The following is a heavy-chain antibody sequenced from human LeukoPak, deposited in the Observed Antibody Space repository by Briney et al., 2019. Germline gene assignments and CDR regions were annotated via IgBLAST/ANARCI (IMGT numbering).Heavy chain of an antibody. J-gene: IGHJ4*02. CDR2: IKQDGTEK. V-gene: IGHV3-7*03. CDR3: AREDHSNYEY. Sequence: PGRSLRLSCAASGFTFSSYWMSWVRQAPGKGLEWVASIKQDGTEKHYVDSVKGRFTISKDNAKNSLYLQMNSLRAEDTAVYYCAREDHSNYEYWGQGTLVTVSS. D-gene: IGHD4-11*01. CDR1: GFTFSSYW.